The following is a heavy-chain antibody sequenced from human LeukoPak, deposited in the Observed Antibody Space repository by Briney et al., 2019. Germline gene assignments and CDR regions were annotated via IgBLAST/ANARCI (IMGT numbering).Heavy chain of an antibody. Sequence: SETLSLTCTVSGGSISSSSYYWGWIRQPPGKGLEWIGSIYYSGSTYYNPSLKSRVTISVDTSENQFSLKLSSVTAADTAVYYCARDLVDTARGMDVWGQGTTVTVSS. J-gene: IGHJ6*02. CDR3: ARDLVDTARGMDV. CDR2: IYYSGST. V-gene: IGHV4-39*02. D-gene: IGHD5-18*01. CDR1: GGSISSSSYY.